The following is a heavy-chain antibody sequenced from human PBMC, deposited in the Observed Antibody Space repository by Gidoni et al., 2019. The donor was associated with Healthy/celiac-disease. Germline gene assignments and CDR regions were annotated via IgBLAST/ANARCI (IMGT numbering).Heavy chain of an antibody. CDR1: GGPISSSSYY. J-gene: IGHJ4*02. V-gene: IGHV4-39*01. D-gene: IGHD2-15*01. CDR2: IYYSGST. CDR3: ARYWSGGSCYLDY. Sequence: QLLLQASGPGLVRPSAPLSLPCTVPGGPISSSSYYWGWLRQPPGKGLEWIGSIYYSGSTYHNPSLKSRVTISVDTSKNQFSLKLSSVTAADTAVYYCARYWSGGSCYLDYWGQGTLVTVSS.